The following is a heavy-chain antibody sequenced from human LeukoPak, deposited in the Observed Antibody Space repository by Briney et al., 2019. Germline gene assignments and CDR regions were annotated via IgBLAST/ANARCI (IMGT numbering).Heavy chain of an antibody. CDR3: ARYSSSWYGNTRFYYYYYMDV. Sequence: GGSLRLSCAASGFTFSNYWMSWVRQAPGKGLEWVANIKQDRSEKYYVDSVKGRFTISRDNAKNSLYLQMNSLRAEDTAVYYCARYSSSWYGNTRFYYYYYMDVWGKGTTVTVSS. V-gene: IGHV3-7*01. CDR2: IKQDRSEK. D-gene: IGHD6-13*01. J-gene: IGHJ6*03. CDR1: GFTFSNYW.